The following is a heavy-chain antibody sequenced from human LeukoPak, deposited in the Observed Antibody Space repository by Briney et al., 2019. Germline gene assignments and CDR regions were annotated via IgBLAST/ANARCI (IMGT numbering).Heavy chain of an antibody. V-gene: IGHV4-59*01. CDR3: ARDRYSSDY. D-gene: IGHD6-13*01. J-gene: IGHJ4*01. CDR1: GGSISSYY. CDR2: IYYSGST. Sequence: PSETLSFTCTVSGGSISSYYWSWIRQPPGKGLEWIGYIYYSGSTNYNPSLKSRVTISVDTSKNQFSLKLSSVTAADTAVYYCARDRYSSDYWGQGTLVTVSS.